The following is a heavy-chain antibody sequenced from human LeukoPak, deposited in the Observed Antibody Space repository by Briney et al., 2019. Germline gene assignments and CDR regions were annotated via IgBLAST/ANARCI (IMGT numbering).Heavy chain of an antibody. D-gene: IGHD3-10*01. Sequence: GGSLRLSCAASGFTFSSYSMTWVRQAPGKGLEWVSSISRSSYIYYADSVKGRFTISRDNAKNSLYLQMNSLRAEDTAVYYCARDRGSGSYYNLVYWGQGTLVTVSS. CDR2: ISRSSYI. J-gene: IGHJ4*02. V-gene: IGHV3-21*01. CDR3: ARDRGSGSYYNLVY. CDR1: GFTFSSYS.